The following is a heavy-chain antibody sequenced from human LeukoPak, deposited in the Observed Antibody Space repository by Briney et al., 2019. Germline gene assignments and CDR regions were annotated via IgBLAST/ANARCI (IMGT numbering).Heavy chain of an antibody. J-gene: IGHJ3*02. CDR3: ARRGSSSSSWSLTFDI. D-gene: IGHD6-13*01. CDR1: GGSFSGYY. CDR2: INHSGST. V-gene: IGHV4-34*01. Sequence: TSETLSLTCAVYGGSFSGYYWSWIRQPPGKGLEWIGEINHSGSTNYNPSLKSRVTISVDTSKNQFFLKLSSVTAADTAVYYCARRGSSSSSWSLTFDIWGQGTMVTVSS.